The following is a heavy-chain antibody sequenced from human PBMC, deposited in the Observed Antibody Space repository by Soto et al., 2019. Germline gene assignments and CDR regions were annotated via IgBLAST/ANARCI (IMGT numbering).Heavy chain of an antibody. CDR1: GGSISSGNYY. CDR2: ISYSRST. D-gene: IGHD1-7*01. CDR3: ATMGTPATGLYYFDY. Sequence: QVQLQESGPGLVKPSQTLSLTCTVSGGSISSGNYYWSWIRQPPGKGLEWIGFISYSRSTYYSASLKSRFTASVDTTKNQFSLKLSCVTAADTAVYYCATMGTPATGLYYFDYWGQGTLVTVSS. V-gene: IGHV4-30-4*01. J-gene: IGHJ4*02.